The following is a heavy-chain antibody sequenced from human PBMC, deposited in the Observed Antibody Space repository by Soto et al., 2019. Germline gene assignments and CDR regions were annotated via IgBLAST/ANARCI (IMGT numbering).Heavy chain of an antibody. CDR3: THARNPYYYYGMDV. V-gene: IGHV2-5*02. CDR2: MYWDDEK. CDR1: GFSLTTSGVG. J-gene: IGHJ6*02. Sequence: QITLKESGPTLVKPTQTLTLTCTFSGFSLTTSGVGVGWIRQPPGKALEWLALMYWDDEKRHSPSLKSRLTLPMDTSKTQALLTTTNMDPVATATYYSTHARNPYYYYGMDVWGQGNRVTVSS.